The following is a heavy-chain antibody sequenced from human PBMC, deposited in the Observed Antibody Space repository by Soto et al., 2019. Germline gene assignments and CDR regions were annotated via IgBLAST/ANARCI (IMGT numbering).Heavy chain of an antibody. CDR1: GFSLTTSGVG. J-gene: IGHJ4*02. D-gene: IGHD5-18*01. Sequence: QITLKESGPPRVRPTQTLALTCTFSGFSLTTSGVGVGWIRKTPGKALEWLAVIYWDDDKRYSPSLKSRLTITKDTSKNQVVLTMADMDPVDTATYFCAHRGYMYGNWDHGYFDYWGQGTLVTVSS. CDR3: AHRGYMYGNWDHGYFDY. V-gene: IGHV2-5*02. CDR2: IYWDDDK.